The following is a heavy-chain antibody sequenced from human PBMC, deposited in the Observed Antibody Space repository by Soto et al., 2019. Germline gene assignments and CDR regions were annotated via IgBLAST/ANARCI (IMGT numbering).Heavy chain of an antibody. CDR2: IKSDGITT. V-gene: IGHV3-74*01. Sequence: EVQLVESGGGLVQPGGSLRLSCAASGFTFSSYSLHWVRQAPGKGLMWVSRIKSDGITTNYADSVKGRFTISRDNARNTVYLQMNSLSGDDTAVYFCARGALYAFYLDVCGKGTTVTVSS. D-gene: IGHD3-16*01. J-gene: IGHJ6*03. CDR1: GFTFSSYS. CDR3: ARGALYAFYLDV.